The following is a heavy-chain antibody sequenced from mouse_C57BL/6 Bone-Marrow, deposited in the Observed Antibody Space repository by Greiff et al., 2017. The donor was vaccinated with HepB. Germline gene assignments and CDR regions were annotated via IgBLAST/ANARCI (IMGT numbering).Heavy chain of an antibody. CDR2: ISSGSSTI. CDR3: ARRLRSGYLDV. D-gene: IGHD1-1*01. V-gene: IGHV5-17*01. J-gene: IGHJ1*03. CDR1: GFTFSDYG. Sequence: VKLVESGGGLVKPGGSLKLSCAASGFTFSDYGMHWVRQAPEKGLEWVAYISSGSSTIYYADTVKGRFTISRDNAKNTLFLQMTSLRSEDTAMYYCARRLRSGYLDVWGTGTTVTVSS.